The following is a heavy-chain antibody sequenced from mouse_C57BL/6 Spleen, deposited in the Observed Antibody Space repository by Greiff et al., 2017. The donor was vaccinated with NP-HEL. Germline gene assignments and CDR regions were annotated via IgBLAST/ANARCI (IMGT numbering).Heavy chain of an antibody. V-gene: IGHV1-82*01. D-gene: IGHD2-12*01. J-gene: IGHJ1*03. Sequence: QVQLQQSGPELVKPGASVKISCKASGYAFSSSWMNWVKQRPGKGLEWIGRIYPGDGDTNYNGKFKGKATLTADKSSSTAYMQLSSLTSEDSAGSFCAIYDRYFDVWGTGTTVTVSS. CDR2: IYPGDGDT. CDR1: GYAFSSSW. CDR3: AIYDRYFDV.